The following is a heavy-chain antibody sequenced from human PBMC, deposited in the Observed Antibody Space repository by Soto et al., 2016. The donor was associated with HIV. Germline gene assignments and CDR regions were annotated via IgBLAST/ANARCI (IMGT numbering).Heavy chain of an antibody. V-gene: IGHV1-69*01. CDR3: ARSQWTMVRGRPYYYGMDV. CDR2: IIPIFGTA. Sequence: QVQLVQSGAEVKKPGSSVKVSCKASGGTFSSYAISWVRQAPGQGLEWMGGIIPIFGTANYAQKFQGRVTITADESTSTAYMELSSLRSEDTAVYYCARSQWTMVRGRPYYYGMDVWGQGTTVTVSS. CDR1: GGTFSSYA. J-gene: IGHJ6*02. D-gene: IGHD3-10*01.